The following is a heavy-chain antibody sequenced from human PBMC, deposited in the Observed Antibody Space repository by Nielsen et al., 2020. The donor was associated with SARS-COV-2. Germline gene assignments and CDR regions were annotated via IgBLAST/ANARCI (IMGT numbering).Heavy chain of an antibody. V-gene: IGHV3-23*01. Sequence: SVKGRFTISRDNSKSMLYLQMNSLRAEDTAVYYCARRTAVRGVLGFYNLDVWGQGTTVTVSS. CDR3: ARRTAVRGVLGFYNLDV. J-gene: IGHJ6*02. D-gene: IGHD3-10*01.